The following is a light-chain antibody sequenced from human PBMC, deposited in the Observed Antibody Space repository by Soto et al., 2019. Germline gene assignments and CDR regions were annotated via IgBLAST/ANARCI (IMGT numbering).Light chain of an antibody. CDR2: GAS. V-gene: IGKV3-20*01. J-gene: IGKJ2*01. CDR1: QSVSSSY. Sequence: EIVLTQSPGTLSLSPGERATLSCRASQSVSSSYLAWYQQKPGQAPRLLIYGASSRATVIPDRFSGSGSGTDFTLTISRLEPEDFAVYYCQQYGRSPMYTLGQGTNLEIK. CDR3: QQYGRSPMYT.